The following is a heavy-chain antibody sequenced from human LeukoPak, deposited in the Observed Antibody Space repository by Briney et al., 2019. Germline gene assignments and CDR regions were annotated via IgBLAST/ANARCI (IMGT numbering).Heavy chain of an antibody. CDR1: GFTISSYA. J-gene: IGHJ4*02. Sequence: GGSLRLSCAASGFTISSYAMSWVRQAPGRGLEGVSAISGSGGSTYYADSVKGRFTISRDNSKNTLYLQMNSLRAEDTAVYYCAKAGYSSSWYVLFFDYWGQGTLVTVSS. CDR2: ISGSGGST. CDR3: AKAGYSSSWYVLFFDY. V-gene: IGHV3-23*01. D-gene: IGHD6-13*01.